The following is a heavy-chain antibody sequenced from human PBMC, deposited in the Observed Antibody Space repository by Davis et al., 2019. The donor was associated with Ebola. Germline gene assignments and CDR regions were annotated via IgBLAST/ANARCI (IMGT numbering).Heavy chain of an antibody. CDR2: IIPILGIA. CDR1: RGTFSSYA. Sequence: SVQVSCKASRGTFSSYAISWVRQAPGQGLEWMGRIIPILGIANYAQKFQGRVTITADKSTSTAYMELSSLRSEDTAVYYCARDPNWFDPWGQGTLVTVSS. CDR3: ARDPNWFDP. J-gene: IGHJ5*02. V-gene: IGHV1-69*04.